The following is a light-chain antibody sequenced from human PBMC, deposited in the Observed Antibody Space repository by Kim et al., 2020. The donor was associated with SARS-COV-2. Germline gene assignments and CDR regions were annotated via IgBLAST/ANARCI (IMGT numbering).Light chain of an antibody. J-gene: IGLJ3*02. CDR1: SSNNGSNT. CDR2: SNS. V-gene: IGLV1-44*01. Sequence: GQRVTSSCSTRSSNNGSNTENWYQQLPETAPKPLIYSNSQRPSGVPDRFSGSKSGTSASLAISGLQSEDEADYYCAAWDDSLNGWVFGGGTQLTVL. CDR3: AAWDDSLNGWV.